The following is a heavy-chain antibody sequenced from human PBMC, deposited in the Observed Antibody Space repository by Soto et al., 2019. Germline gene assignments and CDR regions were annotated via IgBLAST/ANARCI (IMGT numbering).Heavy chain of an antibody. D-gene: IGHD2-15*01. CDR1: GYPFDSFD. CDR3: VRQPGGVATPGDDY. V-gene: IGHV1-8*01. J-gene: IGHJ4*02. CDR2: MNPDSGDT. Sequence: QVQLVQSGAEVKKPGASVKVSCEASGYPFDSFDFNWVRQAAGQGLEWMGWMNPDSGDTAVAQRLQDRIIMTRTTSTSTAYMELSRLTPDDSAVYFCVRQPGGVATPGDDYWGQGTLVTVSS.